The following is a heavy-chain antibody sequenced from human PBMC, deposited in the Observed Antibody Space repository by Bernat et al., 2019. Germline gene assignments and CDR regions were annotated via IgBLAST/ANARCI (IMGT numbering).Heavy chain of an antibody. CDR2: ILYDGSNK. CDR3: ARQAVASKETLDY. J-gene: IGHJ4*02. CDR1: GFTFSRDA. V-gene: IGHV3-30*01. Sequence: VHLVESGGGVVQAGGSLRLSCAVPGFTFSRDAMHWVRQARGKGLERVAVILYDGSNKYYADCLKSRCTISRDNSKNTLYLQMNSQRAEDMAVYYCARQAVASKETLDYWGQGTLVTVSS. D-gene: IGHD6-19*01.